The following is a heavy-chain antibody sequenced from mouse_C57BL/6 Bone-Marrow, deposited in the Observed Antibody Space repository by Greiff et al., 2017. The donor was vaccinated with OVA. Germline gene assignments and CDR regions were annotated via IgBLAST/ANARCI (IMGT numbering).Heavy chain of an antibody. CDR1: GFTFSDYY. J-gene: IGHJ2*01. Sequence: EVMLVESEGGLVQPGSSMKLSCTASGFTFSDYYMAWVRQVPEKGLEWVANINYDGSSTYYLDSLKSRFIISRDNAKNILYLQMSSLKSEDTATYYCARGGDYDPFDYWGQGTTLTVSS. CDR2: INYDGSST. V-gene: IGHV5-16*01. CDR3: ARGGDYDPFDY. D-gene: IGHD2-4*01.